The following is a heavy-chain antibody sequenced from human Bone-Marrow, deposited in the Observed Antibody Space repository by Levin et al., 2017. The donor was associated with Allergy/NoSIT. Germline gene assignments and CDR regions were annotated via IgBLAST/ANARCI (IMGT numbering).Heavy chain of an antibody. D-gene: IGHD6-6*01. CDR3: ARAGPYSSSSGWYFDL. CDR1: GGTFSSYA. Sequence: KISCKASGGTFSSYAISWVRQAPGQGLEWMGGIIPIFGTANYAQKFQGRVTITADESTSTAYMELSSLRSEDTAVYYCARAGPYSSSSGWYFDLWGRGTLVTVSS. CDR2: IIPIFGTA. J-gene: IGHJ2*01. V-gene: IGHV1-69*01.